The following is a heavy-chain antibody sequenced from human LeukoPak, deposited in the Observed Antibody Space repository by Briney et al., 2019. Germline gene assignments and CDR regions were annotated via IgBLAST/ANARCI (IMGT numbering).Heavy chain of an antibody. Sequence: GGSLRLSCAASGFTFSSYNMNWDRQAPGKGLEWVSSIGSSTNYIYHSDSVKGRFIISRDNAKNSLYLQMNSLSAEDTAVYYCARHRSSSSWHMEDGFDIWGQGTMVTVSA. CDR2: IGSSTNYI. J-gene: IGHJ3*02. CDR1: GFTFSSYN. CDR3: ARHRSSSSWHMEDGFDI. V-gene: IGHV3-21*01. D-gene: IGHD6-13*01.